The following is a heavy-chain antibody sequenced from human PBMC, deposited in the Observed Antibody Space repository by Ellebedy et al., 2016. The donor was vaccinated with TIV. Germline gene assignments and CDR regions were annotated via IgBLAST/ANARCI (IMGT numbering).Heavy chain of an antibody. CDR1: GFTFSSYG. V-gene: IGHV3-33*01. D-gene: IGHD6-13*01. J-gene: IGHJ4*02. CDR2: TWYNGGE. CDR3: ARDALGAAAGLDY. Sequence: GGSLRLXXAASGFTFSSYGMHWVRQAPGKGLDWVAVTWYNGGENYADSVRRRFTISRDNSKNTLYLEMSSLRGEDTAVYYCARDALGAAAGLDYWGQGDLVTVSS.